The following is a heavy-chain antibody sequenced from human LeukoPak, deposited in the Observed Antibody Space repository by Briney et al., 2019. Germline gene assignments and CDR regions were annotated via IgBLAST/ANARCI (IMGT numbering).Heavy chain of an antibody. J-gene: IGHJ4*02. D-gene: IGHD2-2*01. Sequence: QPGGSLRLSCAASGFTFSSYSMNWVRQAPGKGLEWVSYISSSSSTIYYADSVKGRFTISRDNAKNSLYLQMNSLRAEDTAVYYCARHPVPAAMIYFDYWAREPWSPSPQ. CDR2: ISSSSSTI. V-gene: IGHV3-48*01. CDR3: ARHPVPAAMIYFDY. CDR1: GFTFSSYS.